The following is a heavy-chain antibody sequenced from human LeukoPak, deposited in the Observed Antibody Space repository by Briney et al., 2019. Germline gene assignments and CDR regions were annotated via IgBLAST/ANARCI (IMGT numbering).Heavy chain of an antibody. D-gene: IGHD1-26*01. V-gene: IGHV3-13*01. CDR3: ARQNTPHGNFDY. Sequence: AGGSLRLSCAASGFTLSSYAMHWVRQPAGKGLEWVSAIGTAGDTFYPGSVKGRFTISRENAKKSLLLQMNSLRAEDTAVYYCARQNTPHGNFDYWGQGTLVTVSS. CDR1: GFTLSSYA. J-gene: IGHJ4*02. CDR2: IGTAGDT.